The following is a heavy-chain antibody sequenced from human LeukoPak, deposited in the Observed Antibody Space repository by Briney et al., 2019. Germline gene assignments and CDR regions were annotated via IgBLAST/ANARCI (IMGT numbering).Heavy chain of an antibody. CDR3: AKVTYHYGSGGKGPHYFDC. CDR1: GFTFSSYG. V-gene: IGHV3-30*02. D-gene: IGHD3-10*01. Sequence: GGSLRLSCAASGFTFSSYGMHWVRQAPGKGLEWVAFIRYDGSNKYYADSVKSRFTISRDNSKNTLYLQMNSLRAEDTAVYYCAKVTYHYGSGGKGPHYFDCWGQGTLVTVSS. CDR2: IRYDGSNK. J-gene: IGHJ4*02.